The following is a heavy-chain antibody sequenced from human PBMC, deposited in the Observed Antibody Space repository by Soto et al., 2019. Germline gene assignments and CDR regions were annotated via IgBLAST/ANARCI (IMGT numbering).Heavy chain of an antibody. D-gene: IGHD2-15*01. CDR2: IRPRGGGI. CDR1: GYTFTRNG. J-gene: IGHJ6*02. V-gene: IGHV1-18*01. CDR3: VKDRDGNSWPSRHV. Sequence: ASVKVSCKTSGYTFTRNGISWVRQAPGQGLAWTGGIRPRGGGIKYARTFQDRVILTTDTSTMTAYRERRSLRSDDTAVYYCVKDRDGNSWPSRHVCGPGTTVTVS.